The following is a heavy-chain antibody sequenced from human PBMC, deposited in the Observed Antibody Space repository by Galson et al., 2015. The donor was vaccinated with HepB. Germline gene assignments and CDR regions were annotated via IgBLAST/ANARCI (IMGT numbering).Heavy chain of an antibody. CDR1: GFTFSRYG. D-gene: IGHD6-19*01. V-gene: IGHV3-30*18. Sequence: SLRLSCAASGFTFSRYGMDWVRQAPDKGLEWVAVISFDGSNKYYADSVKGRFTISRDNSKNTLYLQMNSLRAEDTAVYYCTKVKGDIAVAGPFDYWGQGTLVTVSS. CDR3: TKVKGDIAVAGPFDY. J-gene: IGHJ4*02. CDR2: ISFDGSNK.